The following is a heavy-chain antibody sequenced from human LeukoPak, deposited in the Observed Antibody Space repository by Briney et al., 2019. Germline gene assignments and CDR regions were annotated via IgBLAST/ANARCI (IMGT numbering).Heavy chain of an antibody. Sequence: SETLSLTCTVSGGSISSSSYYWGWIRQPPGKGLEWIGSIYYSGSTYYNPSLKSRVTISVDTSKNQFSLKLSSVTAADTAVYYCARLGGLPFDYWGRGTLVTVSS. V-gene: IGHV4-39*01. J-gene: IGHJ4*02. CDR1: GGSISSSSYY. D-gene: IGHD4-11*01. CDR3: ARLGGLPFDY. CDR2: IYYSGST.